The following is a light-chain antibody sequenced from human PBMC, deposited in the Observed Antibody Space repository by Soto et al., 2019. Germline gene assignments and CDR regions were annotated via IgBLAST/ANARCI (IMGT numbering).Light chain of an antibody. CDR2: EVS. Sequence: QSALTQPASVSGSPGQTITISCTGTSSDVGGYNYLSWYQQHPGKAPKVMIYEVSNRPSGVSNRFSGSKSGNTASLTISGLQAEDEADYFCSSYTTSGNSVFGGGTKLTVL. CDR3: SSYTTSGNSV. J-gene: IGLJ3*02. CDR1: SSDVGGYNY. V-gene: IGLV2-14*01.